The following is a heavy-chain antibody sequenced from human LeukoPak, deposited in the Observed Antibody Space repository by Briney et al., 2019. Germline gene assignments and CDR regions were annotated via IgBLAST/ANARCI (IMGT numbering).Heavy chain of an antibody. J-gene: IGHJ3*02. CDR1: GYTLTELS. Sequence: ASVKVSCKVSGYTLTELSMHWVRQAPGKGREWMGGFDPEDGETIYAQKFQGRVTMTEDTSTDTAYVELSSLRSEDTAVYYCATYDILTGGDAFDIWGQGTMVTVSS. CDR3: ATYDILTGGDAFDI. V-gene: IGHV1-24*01. D-gene: IGHD3-9*01. CDR2: FDPEDGET.